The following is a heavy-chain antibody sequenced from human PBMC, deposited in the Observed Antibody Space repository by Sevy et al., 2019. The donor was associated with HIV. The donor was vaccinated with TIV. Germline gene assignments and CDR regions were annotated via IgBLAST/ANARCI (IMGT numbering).Heavy chain of an antibody. J-gene: IGHJ4*02. Sequence: ASVKVSCKASGYTFTSYAMNWVRQAPGQGLEWMGWINTNTGNPTYAQGFTGRFVFSLDTSVSTAYLQISSLKAEDTAVYYWARASRSDFWSGYRWDYWGQGTLVTVSS. CDR1: GYTFTSYA. CDR2: INTNTGNP. CDR3: ARASRSDFWSGYRWDY. V-gene: IGHV7-4-1*02. D-gene: IGHD3-3*01.